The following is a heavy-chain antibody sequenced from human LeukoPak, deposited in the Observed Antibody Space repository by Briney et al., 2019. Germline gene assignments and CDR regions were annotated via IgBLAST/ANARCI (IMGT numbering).Heavy chain of an antibody. Sequence: PGGSLRLSCAASGFTVSSNYMSWVRQAPGKGLEWVSSISSSSSYIYYADSVKGRFTISRDNAKNSLYLQMNSLRAEDTAVYYCARVGPITMIVDFAFDIWGQGTMVTVSS. CDR2: ISSSSSYI. J-gene: IGHJ3*02. CDR3: ARVGPITMIVDFAFDI. CDR1: GFTVSSNY. D-gene: IGHD3-22*01. V-gene: IGHV3-21*01.